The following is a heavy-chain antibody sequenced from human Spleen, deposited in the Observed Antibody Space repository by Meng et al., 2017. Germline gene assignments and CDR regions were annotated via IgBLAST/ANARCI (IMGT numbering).Heavy chain of an antibody. CDR3: ARQKARPGIAVAGLPYYYYGMDV. CDR1: GFTFSSYA. CDR2: ISYDGSNK. D-gene: IGHD6-19*01. Sequence: GESLKISCAASGFTFSSYAMHWVRQAPGKGLEWVAVISYDGSNKYYADSVKGRFTISRDNSKNTLYLQMNSLRAEDTAVYYCARQKARPGIAVAGLPYYYYGMDVWGQGTTVTVSS. J-gene: IGHJ6*02. V-gene: IGHV3-30*01.